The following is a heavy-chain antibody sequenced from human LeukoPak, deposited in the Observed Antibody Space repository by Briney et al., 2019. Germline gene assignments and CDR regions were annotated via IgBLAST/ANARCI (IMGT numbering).Heavy chain of an antibody. D-gene: IGHD3-22*01. Sequence: NPSETLSLTCTVSGGSISSSSYYWGWIRQPPGKGLEWIGSIYYSGSTYYNPSLKSRVTISVDTSRNQFSLKLSSVTAADTAVYYCARSALVSSGYPVLGYFQHWGQGTLVTVSS. CDR3: ARSALVSSGYPVLGYFQH. V-gene: IGHV4-39*07. J-gene: IGHJ1*01. CDR2: IYYSGST. CDR1: GGSISSSSYY.